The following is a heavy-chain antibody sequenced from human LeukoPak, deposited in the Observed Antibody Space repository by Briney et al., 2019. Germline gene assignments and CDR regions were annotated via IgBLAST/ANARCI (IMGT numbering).Heavy chain of an antibody. CDR1: GGSFSGYY. CDR2: INHSGST. Sequence: PSETLSLTCAVHGGSFSGYYWCWIRQPPGKGLEWIGDINHSGSTNYNPSLKSRVTISVDTSKNQFSLKLSSVTAADTAVYYCARGGGGATDCWGQGTLVTVSS. D-gene: IGHD1-26*01. V-gene: IGHV4-34*01. J-gene: IGHJ4*02. CDR3: ARGGGGATDC.